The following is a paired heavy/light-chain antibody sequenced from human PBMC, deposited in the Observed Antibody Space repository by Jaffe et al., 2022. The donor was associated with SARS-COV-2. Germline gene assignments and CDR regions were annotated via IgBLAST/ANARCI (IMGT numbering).Light chain of an antibody. CDR1: SSDVGGYNY. CDR3: TSYGGSNDVI. V-gene: IGLV2-8*01. CDR2: EVS. J-gene: IGLJ2*01. Sequence: QSALTQPPSASGSPGQSVTISCTGTSSDVGGYNYVSWYQHHPGKAPRLIIYEVSKRPSGVPDRFSGSKSGNTASLAVSGLQADDEADYYCTSYGGSNDVIFGGGTKLTVL.
Heavy chain of an antibody. CDR1: GYTFSSYG. Sequence: QVQLVQSGVEVKKPGASVKVSCKASGYTFSSYGISWVRQAPGQGLEWMGWISGSSGNTKYALNLQGRVTMTTDTSTSTGYMELRSLTSDDTAVYFCARRSLFSLDYWGQGTVVTVSS. J-gene: IGHJ4*02. V-gene: IGHV1-18*01. CDR3: ARRSLFSLDY. D-gene: IGHD3-9*01. CDR2: ISGSSGNT.